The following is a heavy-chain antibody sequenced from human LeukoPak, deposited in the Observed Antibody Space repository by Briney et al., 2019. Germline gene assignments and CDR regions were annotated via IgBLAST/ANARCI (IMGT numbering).Heavy chain of an antibody. CDR2: TYYRSKWYN. CDR3: ARVTESYGSGRRHNYYYYYMDV. CDR1: GDSVSSNTAG. V-gene: IGHV6-1*01. J-gene: IGHJ6*03. D-gene: IGHD3-10*01. Sequence: SQTLSLTCAISGDSVSSNTAGWSWIRQSPSRGLEWLGRTYYRSKWYNDDAGSVKSRITINADTAKNQFSLKLSSVTAADTAVYYCARVTESYGSGRRHNYYYYYMDVWGKGTTVTISS.